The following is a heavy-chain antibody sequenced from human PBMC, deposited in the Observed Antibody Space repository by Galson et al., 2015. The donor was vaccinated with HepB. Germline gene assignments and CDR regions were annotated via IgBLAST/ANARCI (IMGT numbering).Heavy chain of an antibody. D-gene: IGHD1-26*01. J-gene: IGHJ4*02. V-gene: IGHV3-30*14. CDR2: MSSDGNNK. CDR3: ARDRIKLWSYVGAYDH. Sequence: SLRLSCAASGFTFNTYIIHWVRQAPGKGLEWVAAMSSDGNNKDYLHSVKGRFTISRDNSKNTLYLQMNSLRPEDTAVYYCARDRIKLWSYVGAYDHWGQGTLVTVSS. CDR1: GFTFNTYI.